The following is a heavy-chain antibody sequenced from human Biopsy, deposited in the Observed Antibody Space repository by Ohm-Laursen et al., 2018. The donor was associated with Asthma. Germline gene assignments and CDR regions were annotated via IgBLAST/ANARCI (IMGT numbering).Heavy chain of an antibody. CDR1: GFTFSSYA. CDR2: ISGSGGST. J-gene: IGHJ4*02. Sequence: SLRLSCAASGFTFSSYAMSWVRQAPGKGLEWVSAISGSGGSTYYADSVEGRFTTSRDNSKNTLYLQMNSLRAEDTAVYYCAKESRRDGYNRRNYYFDYWGQGTLVTVSS. V-gene: IGHV3-23*01. CDR3: AKESRRDGYNRRNYYFDY. D-gene: IGHD5-24*01.